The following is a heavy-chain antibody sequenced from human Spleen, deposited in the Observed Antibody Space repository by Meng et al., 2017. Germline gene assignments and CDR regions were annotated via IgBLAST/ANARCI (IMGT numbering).Heavy chain of an antibody. J-gene: IGHJ4*02. CDR1: EDSVTSNSAA. V-gene: IGHV6-1*02. D-gene: IGHD5-18*01. Sequence: QLQCQQHGPCLVKPLPTRTLTCCIYEDSVTSNSAAWNWIRQSPSRGLEWLGRTYYRSKWYNDYAVSVKGRITINPDTYKNQFSLQLNSVTPEDTAVYYCARGYNYNYWGQGTLVTVSS. CDR2: TYYRSKWYN. CDR3: ARGYNYNY.